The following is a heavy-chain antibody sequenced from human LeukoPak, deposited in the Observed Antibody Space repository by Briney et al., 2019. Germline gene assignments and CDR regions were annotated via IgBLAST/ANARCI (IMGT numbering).Heavy chain of an antibody. CDR1: GFTFDSYP. D-gene: IGHD6-13*01. Sequence: PGGSLRLSCAASGFTFDSYPMSWVRQAPGKGLEWVSAVSRFGGTTYYADSAKGRFTIYRDNPNNTVYLQMNSLRVGDTALYYWVKHVGSRWSNNRFDPWGQGTLVTVS. J-gene: IGHJ5*02. CDR2: VSRFGGTT. V-gene: IGHV3-23*01. CDR3: VKHVGSRWSNNRFDP.